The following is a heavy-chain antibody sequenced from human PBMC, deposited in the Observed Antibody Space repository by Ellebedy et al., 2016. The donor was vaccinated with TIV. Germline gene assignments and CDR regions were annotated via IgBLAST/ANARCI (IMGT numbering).Heavy chain of an antibody. CDR3: AREIVVTTRPLNSYDGMDV. CDR2: INPSGGST. CDR1: GYTFSNYY. Sequence: AASVKVSCKASGYTFSNYYIHWVRQAPGQGLEWMGVINPSGGSTYAQKFQGRVTMTRDTSTSTAYVELSRLGSEDTAVYYCAREIVVTTRPLNSYDGMDVWGQGTTVTVSS. V-gene: IGHV1-46*01. J-gene: IGHJ6*02. D-gene: IGHD5-12*01.